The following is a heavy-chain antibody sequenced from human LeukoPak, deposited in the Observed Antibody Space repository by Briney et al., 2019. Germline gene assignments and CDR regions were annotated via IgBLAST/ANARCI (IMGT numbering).Heavy chain of an antibody. CDR1: GGPISTHY. D-gene: IGHD3-10*01. CDR3: ARGATFRGTYYMDV. V-gene: IGHV4-59*11. Sequence: SETLSLTCIVSGGPISTHYWSWSQQPPGKGLEWIGYNDYSGSTNYNPSLKSRVTISVDTSKNQFSLKLNSVTAADTAVYYCARGATFRGTYYMDVWGKGTTVTVSS. CDR2: NDYSGST. J-gene: IGHJ6*03.